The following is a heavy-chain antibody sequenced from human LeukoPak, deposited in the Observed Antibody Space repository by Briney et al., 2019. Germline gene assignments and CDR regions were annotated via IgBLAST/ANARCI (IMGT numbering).Heavy chain of an antibody. CDR2: ISYSGSS. CDR1: GDSISGNY. Sequence: PSETLSLTCTVSGDSISGNYWNWIRQPPGKGLEWIGYISYSGSSNYNPSLKSRVTISVDTSKNQFSLKLSSVTAADTAVYYCARAIRGYSYGPFDYWGQGTLVTVSS. V-gene: IGHV4-59*12. CDR3: ARAIRGYSYGPFDY. D-gene: IGHD5-18*01. J-gene: IGHJ4*02.